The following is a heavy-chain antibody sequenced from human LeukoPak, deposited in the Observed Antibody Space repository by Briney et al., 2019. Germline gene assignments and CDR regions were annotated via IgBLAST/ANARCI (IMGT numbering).Heavy chain of an antibody. V-gene: IGHV4-34*01. CDR3: ARVLRDSIGWYGYYFDY. D-gene: IGHD6-19*01. Sequence: SETLSLTCAVYGGSFSGYYWSWIRQPPGKGLEWIGEINHSGSTNYNPSLKSRVTISVDTSKNQFSLKLSSVTAADTAVYYCARVLRDSIGWYGYYFDYWGQGTLVTVSS. J-gene: IGHJ4*02. CDR1: GGSFSGYY. CDR2: INHSGST.